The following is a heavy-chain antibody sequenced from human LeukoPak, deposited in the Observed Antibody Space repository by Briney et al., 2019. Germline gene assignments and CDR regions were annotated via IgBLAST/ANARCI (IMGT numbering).Heavy chain of an antibody. D-gene: IGHD2-15*01. CDR3: ARRGTTYCTVDSCHPNWFDP. Sequence: GGSLRLSCAASGFTFSDYYMTWMRQAPGMGREWISYINSSSRDTKYADSVKGRFTISRDNAKNSVYLLMNSLRAEDTAVYYCARRGTTYCTVDSCHPNWFDPWGQGTLVTVSS. J-gene: IGHJ5*02. CDR2: INSSSRDT. CDR1: GFTFSDYY. V-gene: IGHV3-11*03.